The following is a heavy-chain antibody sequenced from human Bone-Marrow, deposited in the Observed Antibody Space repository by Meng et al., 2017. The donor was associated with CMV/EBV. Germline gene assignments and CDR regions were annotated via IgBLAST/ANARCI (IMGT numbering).Heavy chain of an antibody. CDR1: GFTFSSYW. CDR3: ARENYGDRGDAFDI. J-gene: IGHJ3*02. CDR2: INSDGSST. D-gene: IGHD4-17*01. V-gene: IGHV3-74*01. Sequence: GESLKISCAASGFTFSSYWMHWVRQAPGKGLVWVSRINSDGSSTSYADSVKGRFTISRDNAKNTLYLQMNSLRAEDTAVYYCARENYGDRGDAFDIWGQGTMVTVSS.